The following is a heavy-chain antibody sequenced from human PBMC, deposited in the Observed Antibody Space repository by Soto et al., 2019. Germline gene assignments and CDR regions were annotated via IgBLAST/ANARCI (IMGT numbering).Heavy chain of an antibody. J-gene: IGHJ4*02. CDR1: GYSISSGYY. V-gene: IGHV4-38-2*01. CDR3: ARRIVATNLYYFDY. Sequence: PSETLSLTCAVSGYSISSGYYWSWIRQPPGEGLEWIGRIYHNGSTYYNPSLKRRVTISVDTSNNQFSLKLSSVTAADTAVYYCARRIVATNLYYFDYWGQGTLVTVSS. CDR2: IYHNGST. D-gene: IGHD5-12*01.